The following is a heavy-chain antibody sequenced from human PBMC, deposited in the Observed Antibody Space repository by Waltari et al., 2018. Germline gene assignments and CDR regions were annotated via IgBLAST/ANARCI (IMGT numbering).Heavy chain of an antibody. D-gene: IGHD1-7*01. V-gene: IGHV1-46*01. Sequence: QVQLVQSGAEVKKPGASVKVSCKASGYTFTSYYMHCVRQAPGQGLEWMGIINPSGGSTSYAQKFQGRVTMTRDTSTSTVYMELSSLRSEDTAVYYCARAGVTGTGELDVWGKGTTVTVSS. CDR3: ARAGVTGTGELDV. CDR2: INPSGGST. CDR1: GYTFTSYY. J-gene: IGHJ6*04.